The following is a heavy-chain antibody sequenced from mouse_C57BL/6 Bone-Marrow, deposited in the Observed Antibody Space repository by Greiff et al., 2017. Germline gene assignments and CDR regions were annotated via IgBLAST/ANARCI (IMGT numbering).Heavy chain of an antibody. Sequence: EVKLVESGGGLVQPGGSLKLSCAASGFTFSDYYMYWVRQTPEKRLEWVAYISNGGGSTYYPDTVKGRFTISRDNAKNTLYLQMSRLKSEYTAMYYCASHDGYLAWFAYWGQGTLVTVSA. D-gene: IGHD2-3*01. CDR2: ISNGGGST. J-gene: IGHJ3*01. V-gene: IGHV5-12*01. CDR3: ASHDGYLAWFAY. CDR1: GFTFSDYY.